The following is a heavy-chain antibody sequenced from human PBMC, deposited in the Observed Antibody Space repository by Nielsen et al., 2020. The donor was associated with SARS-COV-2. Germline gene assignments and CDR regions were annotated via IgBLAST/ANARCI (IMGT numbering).Heavy chain of an antibody. Sequence: GESLKISCAASGFNFSNYWMSWVRQAPGKGLEWVANIKQDGSETYYVDSVKGRITISRDNSKNTLYLQMNSLRAEDTAVYYCARVVSYYYGMDVWGQGTTVTVSS. CDR3: ARVVSYYYGMDV. CDR2: IKQDGSET. CDR1: GFNFSNYW. J-gene: IGHJ6*02. V-gene: IGHV3-7*01.